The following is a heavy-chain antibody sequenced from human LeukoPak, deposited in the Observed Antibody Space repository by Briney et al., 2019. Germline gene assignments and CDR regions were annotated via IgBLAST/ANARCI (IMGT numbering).Heavy chain of an antibody. Sequence: PGGSLRLSCAGSGFTFRSYSINWVRQAPGKGLVWVSRINSDGSSTSYADSVKGRFTISRDNAKNTLYLQMNSLRAEDTAVYYCARSQEFEDSSGYYYWGQGTLVTVSS. D-gene: IGHD3-22*01. CDR3: ARSQEFEDSSGYYY. V-gene: IGHV3-74*01. CDR1: GFTFRSYS. J-gene: IGHJ4*02. CDR2: INSDGSST.